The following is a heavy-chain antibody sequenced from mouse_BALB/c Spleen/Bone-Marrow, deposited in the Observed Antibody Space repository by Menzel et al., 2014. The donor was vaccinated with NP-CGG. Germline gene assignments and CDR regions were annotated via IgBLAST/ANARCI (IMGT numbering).Heavy chain of an antibody. CDR1: GFTFSNYA. J-gene: IGHJ3*01. V-gene: IGHV5-9-1*01. Sequence: EVMLVESGGGLVKPGGSLKLSCAASGFTFSNYAMSWVRQTPVKRLEWVATISSGGSYTYCPDSVKGRITISRDNAKITLYLQMSSLRSEDTAMYYCARNDGYFDWGQGTLVTVSA. CDR2: ISSGGSYT. CDR3: ARNDGYFD. D-gene: IGHD2-3*01.